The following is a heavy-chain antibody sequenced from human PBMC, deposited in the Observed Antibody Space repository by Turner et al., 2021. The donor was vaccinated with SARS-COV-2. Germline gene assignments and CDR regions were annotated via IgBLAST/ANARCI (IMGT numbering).Heavy chain of an antibody. J-gene: IGHJ6*02. Sequence: VQLVESGGGLVMPVWSLRLSCAASGSTFIDYYMSWIRQAPGKGLEWVSYISSSSSYTNYADSVKGRFTISRDNAKNSLYLQMNSLRAEDTAVYYCARDLLAEQQLRDDYYYNYGMDVWGQGTTVTVSS. CDR1: GSTFIDYY. CDR3: ARDLLAEQQLRDDYYYNYGMDV. D-gene: IGHD6-13*01. CDR2: ISSSSSYT. V-gene: IGHV3-11*06.